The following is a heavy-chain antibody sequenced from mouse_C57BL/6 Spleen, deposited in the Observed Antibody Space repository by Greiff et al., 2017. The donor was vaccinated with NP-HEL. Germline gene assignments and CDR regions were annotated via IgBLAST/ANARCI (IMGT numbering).Heavy chain of an antibody. CDR2: ISDGGSYT. V-gene: IGHV5-4*01. CDR1: GFTFSSYA. D-gene: IGHD2-5*01. Sequence: DVKLVESGGGLVKPGGSLKLSCAASGFTFSSYAMSWVRQTPEKRLEWVATISDGGSYTYYPDNVKGRFTISRDNAKNNLYLQMSHLKSEDTAMYYCARDADYYSNYDYWGQGTTLTVSS. J-gene: IGHJ2*01. CDR3: ARDADYYSNYDY.